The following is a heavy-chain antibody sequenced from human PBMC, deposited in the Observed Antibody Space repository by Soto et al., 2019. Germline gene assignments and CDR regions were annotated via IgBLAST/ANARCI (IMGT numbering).Heavy chain of an antibody. V-gene: IGHV4-31*02. Sequence: SETLALTCSVYGASISSGNNYWTWIRQHPGQDLKCIGYIYYSGSTYCCRSLKSRVTMALATSKHPSCLKLSSVSAAETAVYYCARRAHMTAVRGCSYYHYSLDVWGQGTTVTVS. CDR1: GASISSGNNY. D-gene: IGHD1-26*01. CDR3: ARRAHMTAVRGCSYYHYSLDV. J-gene: IGHJ6*02. CDR2: IYYSGST.